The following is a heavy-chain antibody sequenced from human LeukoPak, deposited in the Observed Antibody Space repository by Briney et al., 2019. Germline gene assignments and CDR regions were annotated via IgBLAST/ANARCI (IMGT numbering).Heavy chain of an antibody. D-gene: IGHD3-3*01. CDR2: INHSGSP. V-gene: IGHV4-34*01. Sequence: PSETLSLTCAVYGGSFSDYYWTWIRQPPGKGLEWIGEINHSGSPNNNPSLKSRVSISFDTSKNQFSLKLSSVTAADTAVYYCARVREYYDFWSGYYTFDYWGQGTLVTVSS. J-gene: IGHJ4*02. CDR3: ARVREYYDFWSGYYTFDY. CDR1: GGSFSDYY.